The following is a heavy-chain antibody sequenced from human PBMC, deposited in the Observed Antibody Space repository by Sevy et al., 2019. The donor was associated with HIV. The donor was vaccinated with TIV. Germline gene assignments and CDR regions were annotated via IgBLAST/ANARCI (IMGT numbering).Heavy chain of an antibody. V-gene: IGHV3-23*01. CDR3: AREGCSKPHDY. CDR1: GFTFSKYS. D-gene: IGHD2-2*01. CDR2: LSFACGRI. Sequence: GGSLRLSCVASGFTFSKYSMSWVRQTPGKGLEWVSTLSFACGRINYADSVKGRFTMSRDDSRNPFYLQMDGLRAEDTAIYYCAREGCSKPHDYWGQGTLVTVSS. J-gene: IGHJ4*02.